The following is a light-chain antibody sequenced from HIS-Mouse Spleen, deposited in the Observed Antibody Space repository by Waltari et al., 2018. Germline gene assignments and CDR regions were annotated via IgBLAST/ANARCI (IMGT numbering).Light chain of an antibody. CDR1: NIGSKS. V-gene: IGLV3-21*03. CDR3: QVWDSSSDHPV. Sequence: SYVLTQPPSVSVAPGKTARITCGGNNIGSKSVHWYQQKPGQAPVLVVYDDSDRPSGIPGRFSGSNSGNTATLTISRVEAGDEADYYCQVWDSSSDHPVFGGGTKLIVL. J-gene: IGLJ2*01. CDR2: DDS.